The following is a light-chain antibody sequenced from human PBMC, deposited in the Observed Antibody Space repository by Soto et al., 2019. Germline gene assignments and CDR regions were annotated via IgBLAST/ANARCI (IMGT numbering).Light chain of an antibody. V-gene: IGKV3D-20*02. J-gene: IGKJ5*01. CDR2: DAS. Sequence: EIVLTQSPATLSLSPGERVTLSCGASQSVRGNYLAWYQQRPGLAPRLLIFDASTRATGVPDRFSGSGSGTDFTLTINVLEPEDFAVYYCPQRSNGPPITFGQGTRLEI. CDR1: QSVRGNY. CDR3: PQRSNGPPIT.